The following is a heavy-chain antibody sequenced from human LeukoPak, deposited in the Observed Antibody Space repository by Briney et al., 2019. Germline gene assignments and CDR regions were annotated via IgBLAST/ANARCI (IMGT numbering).Heavy chain of an antibody. CDR1: GYTFSSYG. CDR3: ARDDLDCSGGTCYPDDF. D-gene: IGHD2-15*01. V-gene: IGHV1-18*01. CDR2: ISAYNGNI. Sequence: ASVKVSCKASGYTFSSYGISWVRQAPGQGLEWMGWISAYNGNIKYAQKFQGRVTMTTDTSTSTAYMELRSPRSDDTATYFCARDDLDCSGGTCYPDDFRGQGTLVTVSS. J-gene: IGHJ4*02.